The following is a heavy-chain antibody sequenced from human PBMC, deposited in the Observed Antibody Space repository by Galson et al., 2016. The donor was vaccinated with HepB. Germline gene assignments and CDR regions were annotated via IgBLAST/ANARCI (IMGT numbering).Heavy chain of an antibody. Sequence: SLRLSCAASGFTFSSYWMSWVRQAPGKGLEWVANIKQDGSGKYYVDSVKGRFTISRDNAENSLYLQMNSLRAEDTAVYYCAGGGYYWAYWGQGTMVTVSP. CDR3: AGGGYYWAY. V-gene: IGHV3-7*03. D-gene: IGHD1-26*01. CDR2: IKQDGSGK. CDR1: GFTFSSYW. J-gene: IGHJ3*01.